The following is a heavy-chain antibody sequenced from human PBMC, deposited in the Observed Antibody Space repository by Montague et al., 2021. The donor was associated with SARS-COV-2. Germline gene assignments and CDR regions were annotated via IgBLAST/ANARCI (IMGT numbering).Heavy chain of an antibody. Sequence: PALGKPTQTLTLTCTFSGFSLSTSGMCVSWIRQPPGKALEWLALIDWGDDKYYSTSLKTRLTISKDTSKNQVVLTMTNMDPVDTATYYCARIPAVTTGLNYYYYYGMDVWGQGTTVTVSS. CDR1: GFSLSTSGMC. J-gene: IGHJ6*02. D-gene: IGHD4-17*01. CDR3: ARIPAVTTGLNYYYYYGMDV. CDR2: IDWGDDK. V-gene: IGHV2-70*01.